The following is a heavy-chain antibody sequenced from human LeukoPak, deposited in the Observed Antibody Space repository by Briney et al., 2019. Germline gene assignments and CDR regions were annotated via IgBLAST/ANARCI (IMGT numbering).Heavy chain of an antibody. CDR2: ISAYNGNT. Sequence: ASVTVSCMASGYTFTSYGISWVRQAAGQGLEWMGWISAYNGNTNYAQKLQGRVTMTTDTSTSTAYMELRSLRSDDTAVYYCARDREGPSTVVTPGWYFDLWGRGTLVTVSS. D-gene: IGHD4-23*01. V-gene: IGHV1-18*01. CDR1: GYTFTSYG. J-gene: IGHJ2*01. CDR3: ARDREGPSTVVTPGWYFDL.